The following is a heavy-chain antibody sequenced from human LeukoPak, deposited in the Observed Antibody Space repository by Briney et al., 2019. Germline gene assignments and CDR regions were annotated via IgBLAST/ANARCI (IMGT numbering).Heavy chain of an antibody. J-gene: IGHJ6*03. CDR1: AGSISSGGYS. V-gene: IGHV4-30-2*01. CDR3: ARETIRYYYYMDV. CDR2: IYHSGST. Sequence: SQTLSLTCAVSAGSISSGGYSWSWIRQPPGKGLEWIGYIYHSGSTYYNPSLKSRVTISADRSKNQFSLKLSSVTAADTAVYYCARETIRYYYYMDVWGKGTTVTVSS. D-gene: IGHD1-1*01.